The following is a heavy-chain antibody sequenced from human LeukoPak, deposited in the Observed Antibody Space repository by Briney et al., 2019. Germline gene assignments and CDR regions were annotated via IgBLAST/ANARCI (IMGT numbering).Heavy chain of an antibody. V-gene: IGHV4-4*07. CDR1: GGSISSYY. D-gene: IGHD2-21*02. J-gene: IGHJ3*02. CDR3: ARAAYCGGDCLYDAFDI. Sequence: KSSETLPLTCTVSGGSISSYYWSRIRQPAGKGLEWIGRIYTSGSTNYNPSLKSRVTMSVDTSKNQFSLKLSSVTAADTAVYYCARAAYCGGDCLYDAFDIWGQGTMVTVSS. CDR2: IYTSGST.